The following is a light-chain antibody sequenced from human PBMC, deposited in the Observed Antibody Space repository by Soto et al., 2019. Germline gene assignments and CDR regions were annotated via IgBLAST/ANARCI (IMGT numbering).Light chain of an antibody. Sequence: SALTQPPSASGTPGQRVTISCSGSSSNIGSNTVNWYQQLPGTAPKLLIYSNNQRPSGVPDRFSGSKSGASASLAISGLQSEDEADYYCAAWDDSLNGLFGGGTKVTVL. CDR3: AAWDDSLNGL. CDR1: SSNIGSNT. CDR2: SNN. V-gene: IGLV1-44*01. J-gene: IGLJ2*01.